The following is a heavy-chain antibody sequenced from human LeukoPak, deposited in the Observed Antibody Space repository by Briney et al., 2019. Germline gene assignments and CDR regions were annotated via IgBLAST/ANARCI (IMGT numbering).Heavy chain of an antibody. CDR3: ARDVPSSGTVGTIDI. Sequence: GGSLRLSCAASGFTFNSHATHWVRQASGKGLDWVAAISFDGGTSFHGDPVKGRYTISRDNSKNTLYLQMNSLRAEDTAVYYCARDVPSSGTVGTIDIWGQGTMVTVSS. J-gene: IGHJ3*02. V-gene: IGHV3-30*04. D-gene: IGHD6-19*01. CDR2: ISFDGGTS. CDR1: GFTFNSHA.